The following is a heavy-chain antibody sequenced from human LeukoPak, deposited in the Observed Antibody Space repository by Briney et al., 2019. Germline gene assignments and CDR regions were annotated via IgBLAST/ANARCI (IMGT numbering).Heavy chain of an antibody. CDR1: GFTYSSYW. Sequence: GGSLRLSCAASGFTYSSYWMSWVRQAPGKGLEWVANIKQDGSQKYYVDSVKGRFTISRDNANNLLYLQMNSLRAEDTAVYYCARESFAARWDWGQGTLVTVSS. CDR2: IKQDGSQK. D-gene: IGHD6-6*01. V-gene: IGHV3-7*01. CDR3: ARESFAARWD. J-gene: IGHJ4*02.